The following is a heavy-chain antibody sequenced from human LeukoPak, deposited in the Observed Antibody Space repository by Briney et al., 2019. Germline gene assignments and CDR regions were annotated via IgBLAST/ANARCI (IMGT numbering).Heavy chain of an antibody. CDR1: GYSFTNYW. J-gene: IGHJ6*02. V-gene: IGHV5-51*01. CDR2: IYPGDSDT. Sequence: GESLMISCNGSGYSFTNYWIGWVRQMPGEGLEWMGIIYPGDSDTRYSPSFQGQVTITADRSISTDYLQWSSLKASDTAMYYCARHYGGGEYNNGMDVWGQGTTVTV. D-gene: IGHD2-21*01. CDR3: ARHYGGGEYNNGMDV.